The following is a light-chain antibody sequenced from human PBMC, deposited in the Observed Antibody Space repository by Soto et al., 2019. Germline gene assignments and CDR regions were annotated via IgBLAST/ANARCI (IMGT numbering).Light chain of an antibody. CDR2: ATS. CDR3: QQTYSMPVT. CDR1: QSIASF. Sequence: DVQMTQSPSSLSASVGDRVTITCLASQSIASFLNWYQQRPGTAPKLLIYATSNLESGVPSRFSGRGSETDFTLSIISLQHEDFATYFCQQTYSMPVTFGQGTKVDIK. J-gene: IGKJ2*01. V-gene: IGKV1-39*01.